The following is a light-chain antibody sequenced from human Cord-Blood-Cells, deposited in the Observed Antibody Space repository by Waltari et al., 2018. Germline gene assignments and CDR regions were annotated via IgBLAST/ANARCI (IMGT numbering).Light chain of an antibody. CDR1: QSIISY. J-gene: IGKJ1*01. CDR3: QQSYSTPQT. CDR2: AAS. Sequence: DIQMTQYPSSLSASVRERVNITCRESQSIISYLNWYQQKPGKAPKLLIYAASSLQRGVPSRFSGSGSGTDFTLTISSLQPEDVATYYCQQSYSTPQTFGQGTKVEIK. V-gene: IGKV1-39*01.